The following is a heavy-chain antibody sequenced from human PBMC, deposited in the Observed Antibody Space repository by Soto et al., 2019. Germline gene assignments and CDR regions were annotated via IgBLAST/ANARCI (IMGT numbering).Heavy chain of an antibody. V-gene: IGHV3-49*03. CDR2: IRSKAYGGTT. CDR1: GFTFNSYA. CDR3: TRDGMGYDILTGYYVYYYGMDV. Sequence: GSLRLSCVASGFTFNSYAMSWFRQAPGKGLEWVGFIRSKAYGGTTEYAASVKGRFTISRDDSKSIAYLQMNSLKTEDTAVYYCTRDGMGYDILTGYYVYYYGMDVWGQGTTVTVSS. J-gene: IGHJ6*02. D-gene: IGHD3-9*01.